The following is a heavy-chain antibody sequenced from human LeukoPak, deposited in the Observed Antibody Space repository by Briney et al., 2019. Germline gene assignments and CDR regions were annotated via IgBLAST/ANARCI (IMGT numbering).Heavy chain of an antibody. CDR2: IYYSGST. CDR1: GGSISSGDYY. Sequence: PSETLSLTCTVSGGSISSGDYYWSWIRQPPGKGLEWIGYIYYSGSTYYNPSLKCRVTISVDTSKKQFSLKLSSVTAADTAVYYCASTYYDSSGVLFDYWGQGTLVTVSS. CDR3: ASTYYDSSGVLFDY. V-gene: IGHV4-30-4*08. J-gene: IGHJ4*02. D-gene: IGHD3-22*01.